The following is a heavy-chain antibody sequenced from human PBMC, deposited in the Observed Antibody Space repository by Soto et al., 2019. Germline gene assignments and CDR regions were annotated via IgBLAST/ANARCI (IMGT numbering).Heavy chain of an antibody. CDR2: FDPEDGET. V-gene: IGHV1-24*01. CDR1: GYTLSELS. CDR3: ATVSSTSLRGAFDI. D-gene: IGHD2-2*01. J-gene: IGHJ3*02. Sequence: GASVKVSCKVSGYTLSELSMHWVRQAPGKGLEWMGGFDPEDGETIYAQKFQGRVTMTEDTSTDTAYMELSSLRSEDTAVYYCATVSSTSLRGAFDIWGQGTMVTVSS.